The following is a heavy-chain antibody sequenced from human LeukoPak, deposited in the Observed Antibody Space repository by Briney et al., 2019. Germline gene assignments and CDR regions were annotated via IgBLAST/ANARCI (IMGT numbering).Heavy chain of an antibody. Sequence: AGTLRLSCEESGFTCSGKVKHWVGPAPGKKLLWVSRINSDGSSTSYADSVKGRFTVSRDNAKNTLYLQMNSLRAEDTAVYYCARAYDSTFPHYYYMDVWGKGTTVTISS. V-gene: IGHV3-74*01. CDR2: INSDGSST. J-gene: IGHJ6*03. D-gene: IGHD3-22*01. CDR3: ARAYDSTFPHYYYMDV. CDR1: GFTCSGKV.